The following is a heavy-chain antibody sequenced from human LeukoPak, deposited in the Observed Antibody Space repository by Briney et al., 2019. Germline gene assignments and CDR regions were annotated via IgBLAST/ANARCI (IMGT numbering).Heavy chain of an antibody. CDR3: AREGAEYCSSTSCSGDAFDI. D-gene: IGHD2-2*01. V-gene: IGHV5-51*01. CDR2: IYPGDSDT. CDR1: GYSFTSYW. Sequence: GESLKISCKGSGYSFTSYWIGWVRQMPGKGLEWMGIIYPGDSDTRYSPSFQGQVTISADKSISTAYLQWSSLKASDTAMYYCAREGAEYCSSTSCSGDAFDIWGQGTMVTVSS. J-gene: IGHJ3*02.